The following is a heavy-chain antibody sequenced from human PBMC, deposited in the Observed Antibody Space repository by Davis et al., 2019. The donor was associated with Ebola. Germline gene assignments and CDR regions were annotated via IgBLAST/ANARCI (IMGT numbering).Heavy chain of an antibody. CDR1: GFTSGCCA. D-gene: IGHD6-19*01. CDR2: ISDGSRNT. CDR3: TTRLVNHFDY. J-gene: IGHJ4*02. Sequence: PSETLSLTCTASGFTSGCCAMNWVRQAPGKGLEWVSTISDGSRNTYYADSVKGRFIISRDDSKSTVFLQMNALRAEDTALYYCTTRLVNHFDYWGQGTLVTVSS. V-gene: IGHV3-23*01.